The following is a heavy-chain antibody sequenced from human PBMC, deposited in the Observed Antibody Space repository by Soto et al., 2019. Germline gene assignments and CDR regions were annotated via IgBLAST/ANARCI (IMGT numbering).Heavy chain of an antibody. Sequence: PGGSLRLSCAASGFPFGENAMSWVRQAPGKGLEWVSGISDSGATTYYADSVRGRFTISRDNSKNTLYLQMKSLRAEDSASYYCEKEDPSSGSLDYWGQGALVTVSS. V-gene: IGHV3-23*01. CDR1: GFPFGENA. D-gene: IGHD6-19*01. CDR2: ISDSGATT. J-gene: IGHJ4*02. CDR3: EKEDPSSGSLDY.